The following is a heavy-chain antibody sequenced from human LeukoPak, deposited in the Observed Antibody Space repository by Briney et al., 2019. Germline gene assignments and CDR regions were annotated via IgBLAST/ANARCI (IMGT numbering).Heavy chain of an antibody. D-gene: IGHD2-21*02. V-gene: IGHV3-66*01. CDR2: IYSGGST. CDR3: ARDRRHIVVVTAINYYYYYGMDV. Sequence: GGSLRLSCAASGFTVSSNYMSWVRQAPGKGLEWVSVIYSGGSTYYADSVKGRFTISRDNSKNALYLQMNSLRAEDTAVYYCARDRRHIVVVTAINYYYYYGMDVWGQGTTATVSS. J-gene: IGHJ6*02. CDR1: GFTVSSNY.